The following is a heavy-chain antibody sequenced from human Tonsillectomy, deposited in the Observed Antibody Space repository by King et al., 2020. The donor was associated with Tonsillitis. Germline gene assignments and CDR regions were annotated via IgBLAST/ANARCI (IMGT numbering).Heavy chain of an antibody. D-gene: IGHD1-26*01. CDR2: IGTAGDT. CDR1: GFTFSSFE. Sequence: VQLVESGGGLVQPGGSLRLSCAASGFTFSSFEMHWVRQATGKSLEWVSSIGTAGDTYYAGSVKGRFTVSRENAKNSLDLQMNNLRAGDTAVYYCARTNGAILDYWGQGTLVTVSS. V-gene: IGHV3-13*01. J-gene: IGHJ4*02. CDR3: ARTNGAILDY.